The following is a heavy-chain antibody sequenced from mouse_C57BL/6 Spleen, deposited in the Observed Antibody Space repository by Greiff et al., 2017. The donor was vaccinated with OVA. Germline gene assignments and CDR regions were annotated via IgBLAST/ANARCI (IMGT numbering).Heavy chain of an antibody. CDR3: ARGEYYGSSYGFAY. D-gene: IGHD1-1*01. J-gene: IGHJ3*01. V-gene: IGHV1-42*01. CDR2: INPSTGGT. Sequence: EVMLVESGPELVKPGASVKISCKASGYSFTGYYMNWVKQSPEKSLEWIGEINPSTGGTTYNQKFKAKATLTVDKSSSTAYMQLKSLTSEDSAVYYCARGEYYGSSYGFAYWGQGTLVTVSA. CDR1: GYSFTGYY.